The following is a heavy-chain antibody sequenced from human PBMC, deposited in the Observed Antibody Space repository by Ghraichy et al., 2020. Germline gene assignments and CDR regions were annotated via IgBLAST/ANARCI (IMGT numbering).Heavy chain of an antibody. V-gene: IGHV3-48*04. CDR3: ARDARIHVPAGGGFYYLMDV. D-gene: IGHD2-2*01. CDR1: GFSFTSYS. CDR2: ISSTSSTI. J-gene: IGHJ6*02. Sequence: GGSLRLSCAASGFSFTSYSMNWVRQAPGQGLEWVSYISSTSSTIYFADSVKGRFTISRDNAKNSLYLQMNSLRAEDTAVYYCARDARIHVPAGGGFYYLMDVWGQGTTVTVA.